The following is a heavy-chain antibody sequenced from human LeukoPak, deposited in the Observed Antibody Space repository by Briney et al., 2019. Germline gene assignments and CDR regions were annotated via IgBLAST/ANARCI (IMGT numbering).Heavy chain of an antibody. CDR1: GGSISSSSYY. D-gene: IGHD5-12*01. Sequence: SETLSLTCTVSGGSISSSSYYWGWIRQPPGKGLEWIGSIYYSGSTYYNPSLKSRVTISVDTSKNQFSLKLSSVTAADTAVYYCARHSVWLRAGQDYWGQGTLVTVSS. CDR2: IYYSGST. J-gene: IGHJ4*02. CDR3: ARHSVWLRAGQDY. V-gene: IGHV4-39*01.